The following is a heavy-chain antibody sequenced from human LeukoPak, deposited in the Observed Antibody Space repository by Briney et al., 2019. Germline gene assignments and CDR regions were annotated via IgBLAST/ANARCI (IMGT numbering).Heavy chain of an antibody. V-gene: IGHV3-23*01. CDR1: GFNFSNYV. D-gene: IGHD5-18*01. Sequence: PGGSLRLSCAASGFNFSNYVMSWVRQAPGKGLEWVSGISGSGGSIYYADSVKGRFTISRDSSKNTLNLQMNSLRAEDTAVYYCAKHGDTAMWLDYWGQGTLVTVSS. J-gene: IGHJ4*02. CDR2: ISGSGGSI. CDR3: AKHGDTAMWLDY.